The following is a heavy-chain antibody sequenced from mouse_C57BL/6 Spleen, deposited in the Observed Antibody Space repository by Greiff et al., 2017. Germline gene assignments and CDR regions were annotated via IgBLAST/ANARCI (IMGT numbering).Heavy chain of an antibody. V-gene: IGHV1-69*01. CDR3: ARGGAMDY. Sequence: QVQLQQPGAELVMPGASVKLSCKASGYTFTSYWMHWVKQRPGQGLEWIGEIDPSDSYTNYNQKFKGKSTLTVDKSSSTAYMQLSGLTSEDSAVYYCARGGAMDYWGQGTSVTVSS. CDR1: GYTFTSYW. CDR2: IDPSDSYT. J-gene: IGHJ4*01.